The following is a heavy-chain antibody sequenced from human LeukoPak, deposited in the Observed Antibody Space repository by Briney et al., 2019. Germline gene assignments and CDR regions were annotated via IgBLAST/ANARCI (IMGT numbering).Heavy chain of an antibody. CDR1: GYSFTSYW. J-gene: IGHJ5*02. CDR3: ARSVVVAATPNWFDP. V-gene: IGHV5-51*01. D-gene: IGHD2-15*01. CDR2: IYPGDSDT. Sequence: HGESLKISCKGSGYSFTSYWIGWVRQMPGKGLEWMGIIYPGDSDTRYSPSFQGQVTISADKSISTAYLQWSSLKASDTAMYCCARSVVVAATPNWFDPWGQGTLVTVSS.